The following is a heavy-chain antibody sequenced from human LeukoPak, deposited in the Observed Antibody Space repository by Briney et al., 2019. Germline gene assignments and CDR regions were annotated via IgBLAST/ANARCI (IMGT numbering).Heavy chain of an antibody. J-gene: IGHJ4*02. D-gene: IGHD3-22*01. V-gene: IGHV3-7*01. CDR2: IKQDGSEK. Sequence: GGSLRLSCAASGFTFSSYWMSRVRQAPGKGLEWVANIKQDGSEKYYVDSVKGRFTISRDNAKNSLYLQMNSLRAEDTAVYYCARVKGYYYDSSFQGFDYWGQGTLVTVSS. CDR3: ARVKGYYYDSSFQGFDY. CDR1: GFTFSSYW.